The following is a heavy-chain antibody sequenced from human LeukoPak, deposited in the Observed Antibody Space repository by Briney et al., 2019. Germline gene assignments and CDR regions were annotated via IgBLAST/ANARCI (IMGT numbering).Heavy chain of an antibody. CDR1: GGSISSSSYY. J-gene: IGHJ6*02. V-gene: IGHV4-39*07. D-gene: IGHD4-17*01. Sequence: SETLSLTCTVSGGSISSSSYYWGWIRQPPGKGLEWIGSIYYSGSTYYNPSLKSRVTISVDTSKNQFSLKLSSVTAADTAVYYCARDARTTVTTRNYYGMDVWGQGTTVTVSS. CDR2: IYYSGST. CDR3: ARDARTTVTTRNYYGMDV.